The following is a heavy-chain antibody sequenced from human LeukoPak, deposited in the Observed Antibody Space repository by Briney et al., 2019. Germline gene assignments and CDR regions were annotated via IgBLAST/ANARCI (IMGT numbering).Heavy chain of an antibody. CDR3: ARRRYAVAGGPDFDY. CDR2: INHSGST. Sequence: SETLSLTCAVYGGSFSGYYWSWIRQPPGKGLEWIGEINHSGSTNYNPSLKSRVTISVDTSKNQFSLKLSSVTAADTAVYYCARRRYAVAGGPDFDYWGQGTLVTVSS. CDR1: GGSFSGYY. D-gene: IGHD6-19*01. V-gene: IGHV4-34*01. J-gene: IGHJ4*02.